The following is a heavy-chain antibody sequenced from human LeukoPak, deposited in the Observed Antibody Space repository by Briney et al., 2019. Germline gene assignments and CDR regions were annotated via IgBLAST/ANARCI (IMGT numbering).Heavy chain of an antibody. CDR2: ISGSGGST. V-gene: IGHV3-23*01. J-gene: IGHJ4*02. CDR3: AKDPAVRGVIIEVSYFDY. D-gene: IGHD3-10*01. CDR1: GFTFSSYA. Sequence: GGSLRLPCAASGFTFSSYAMSWVRQAPGKGLEWVSAISGSGGSTYYADSVKGRFTISRDNSKNTLYLQMNSLRAEDTAVYYCAKDPAVRGVIIEVSYFDYWGQGTLVTVSS.